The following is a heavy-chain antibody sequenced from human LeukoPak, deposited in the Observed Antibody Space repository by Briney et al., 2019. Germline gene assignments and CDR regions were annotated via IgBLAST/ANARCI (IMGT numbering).Heavy chain of an antibody. J-gene: IGHJ4*02. CDR2: ISSSSSYI. D-gene: IGHD3-22*01. V-gene: IGHV3-21*01. Sequence: GGSLRLSCAASGFTFSSYSMNWVRQAPGKGLEWVSSISSSSSYIYYADSVKGRFTISRDNAKNSLYLQMNSLRDEDTAVYYCARDRGSHYYDSSGYYYFDYWGQGTLVTVSS. CDR3: ARDRGSHYYDSSGYYYFDY. CDR1: GFTFSSYS.